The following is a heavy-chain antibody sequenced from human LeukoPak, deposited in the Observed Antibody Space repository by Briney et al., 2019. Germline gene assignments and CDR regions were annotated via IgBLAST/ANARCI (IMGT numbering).Heavy chain of an antibody. Sequence: PGRSLRLSCAASGFTFSSYGMHWVRQAPGKGLEWVTVIWYDGSNKYYADSVKGRFTISRDNSKNTLYLQMNSLRAEDTAVYYCARERVDTAMALDYWGQGTLVTVSS. CDR1: GFTFSSYG. CDR2: IWYDGSNK. CDR3: ARERVDTAMALDY. J-gene: IGHJ4*02. D-gene: IGHD5-18*01. V-gene: IGHV3-33*01.